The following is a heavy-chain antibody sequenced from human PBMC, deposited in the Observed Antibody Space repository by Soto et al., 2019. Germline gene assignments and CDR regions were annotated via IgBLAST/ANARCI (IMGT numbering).Heavy chain of an antibody. CDR2: IKQDGSEQ. Sequence: GGSLRLSCAASGFTFSSYWMSWVRQAPGKGLEWVANIKQDGSEQYYVDSVKGRFTISRDNAKNSLYLQMNSLRAEDTAVYYCARDPAAAADYIDSWGQGPLVTVSP. CDR1: GFTFSSYW. D-gene: IGHD6-13*01. J-gene: IGHJ4*02. V-gene: IGHV3-7*04. CDR3: ARDPAAAADYIDS.